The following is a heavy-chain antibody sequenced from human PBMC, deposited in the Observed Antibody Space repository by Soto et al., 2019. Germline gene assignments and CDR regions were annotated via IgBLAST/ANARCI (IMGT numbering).Heavy chain of an antibody. V-gene: IGHV4-4*02. Sequence: PSETLSLTCAVSGGSISTSNWWSWVRQPPGKGLEWIGEVYRTGSTNYNPSLESRLTISVDTSKNQFSLKLSSVTAADTAVYYCARVSGIYYYGMDVWGQGTTVTVSS. D-gene: IGHD3-10*01. J-gene: IGHJ6*02. CDR3: ARVSGIYYYGMDV. CDR1: GGSISTSNW. CDR2: VYRTGST.